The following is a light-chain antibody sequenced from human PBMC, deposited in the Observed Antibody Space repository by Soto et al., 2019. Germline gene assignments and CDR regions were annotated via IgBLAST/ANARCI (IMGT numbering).Light chain of an antibody. CDR1: SSDVGAYTF. CDR2: DVS. J-gene: IGLJ1*01. Sequence: QSALTQPASVSGSPGQSITISGTGTSSDVGAYTFVSWYQQHPDKVPKLMIFDVSRRPSGVSDRFSGYKSGNTASLTISGLQPEDEADYYCSSYTSSSTHVFGSGTKVTVL. CDR3: SSYTSSSTHV. V-gene: IGLV2-14*03.